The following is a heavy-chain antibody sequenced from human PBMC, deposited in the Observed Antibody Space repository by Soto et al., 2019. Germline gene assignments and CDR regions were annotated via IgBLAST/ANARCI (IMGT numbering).Heavy chain of an antibody. Sequence: QVQLVESGGGVVQPGRSPRLSCAASGFTFSSYGMHWVRQAPGKGLEWVAVISYDGSNKYYADSLKGRFTISRDNSRNTLFLQMNSLRAEDTAVYYCARDSVLEYGNWFDPWGQGTLVTVSS. V-gene: IGHV3-30*03. CDR2: ISYDGSNK. J-gene: IGHJ5*02. D-gene: IGHD1-1*01. CDR3: ARDSVLEYGNWFDP. CDR1: GFTFSSYG.